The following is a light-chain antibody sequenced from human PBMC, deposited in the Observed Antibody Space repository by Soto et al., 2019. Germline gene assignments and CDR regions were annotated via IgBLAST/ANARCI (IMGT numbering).Light chain of an antibody. CDR1: QSVSTN. CDR2: GAS. J-gene: IGKJ5*01. CDR3: QQFDNWPLT. Sequence: EIVMTQSPATLPVSPGERVTLSCRASQSVSTNLAWYQQKPGQVPRLLIYGASTRATGIPARFSGSGSGTEFTLTISRLQSEDFAVYYCQQFDNWPLTFGQGTRLE. V-gene: IGKV3-15*01.